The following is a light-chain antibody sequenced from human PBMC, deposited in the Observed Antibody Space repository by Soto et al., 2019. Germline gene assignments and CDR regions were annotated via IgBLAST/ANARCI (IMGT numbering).Light chain of an antibody. CDR3: QQYHSFST. Sequence: DIQMTQSPSTLSASVEDRVTITCRASQILVVWLAWYQQKPGKPPKLLIYKTSILEFGVPSRFSGSGSGTLFTLTISSLQPDDFATYYCQQYHSFSTFSQGTKVEIK. V-gene: IGKV1-5*03. CDR2: KTS. CDR1: QILVVW. J-gene: IGKJ1*01.